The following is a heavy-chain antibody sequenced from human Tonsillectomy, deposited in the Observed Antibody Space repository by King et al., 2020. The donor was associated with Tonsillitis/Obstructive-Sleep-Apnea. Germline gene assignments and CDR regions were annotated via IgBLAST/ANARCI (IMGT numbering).Heavy chain of an antibody. D-gene: IGHD1-14*01. Sequence: QLQESGPGLVKPSETLSLTCTVSGGSISSYYWSWIRQPAGKGLEWIGRIYTSGSTNYNPSLKSRVTMSLDTSKNQFSLKLSSVTAADTAVYYCARDFTTSQNDAFDIWGQGTMVTVSS. CDR1: GGSISSYY. V-gene: IGHV4-4*07. CDR2: IYTSGST. CDR3: ARDFTTSQNDAFDI. J-gene: IGHJ3*02.